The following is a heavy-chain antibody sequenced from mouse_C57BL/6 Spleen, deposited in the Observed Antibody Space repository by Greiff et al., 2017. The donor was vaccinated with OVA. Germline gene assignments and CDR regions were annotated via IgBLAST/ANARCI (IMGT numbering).Heavy chain of an antibody. CDR2: ISSGGSYT. CDR3: ARHYYDYDGGYAMDY. D-gene: IGHD2-4*01. V-gene: IGHV5-6*01. CDR1: GFTFSSYG. Sequence: EVKLVESGGDLVKPGGSLKLSCAASGFTFSSYGMSWVRQTPDKRLEWVATISSGGSYTYYPDSVKGRFTISRDNAKNTLYLQMSSLKSEDTAMYYCARHYYDYDGGYAMDYWGQGTSVTVSS. J-gene: IGHJ4*01.